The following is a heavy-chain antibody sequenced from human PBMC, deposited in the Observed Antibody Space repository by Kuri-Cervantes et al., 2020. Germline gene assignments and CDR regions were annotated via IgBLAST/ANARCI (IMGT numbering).Heavy chain of an antibody. D-gene: IGHD6-19*01. CDR1: GYTFTSYG. CDR2: ISAYNGDT. CDR3: ARGTSSSSRWYVRYFYPANWFDP. V-gene: IGHV1-18*01. J-gene: IGHJ5*02. Sequence: ASVKVSCKASGYTFTSYGISWVRQAPGQGLEWMGWISAYNGDTNYAQKLQGRVTMTTDTSTSTAYMELRSLRSDDTAVYYCARGTSSSSRWYVRYFYPANWFDPWGQGTLVTVSS.